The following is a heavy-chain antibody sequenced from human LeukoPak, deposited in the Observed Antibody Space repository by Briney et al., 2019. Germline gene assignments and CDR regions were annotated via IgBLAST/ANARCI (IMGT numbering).Heavy chain of an antibody. Sequence: PGGSLRLSCAASGFTFSAYGMSWVRQSPRKGLEWVSGVSGADGTTYYADSVKGRFTISRGNSKSTLYLQMNSLRAEDTAVYYCAKQRYGGEDYWGQGTLVTVSS. D-gene: IGHD3-16*01. CDR2: VSGADGTT. V-gene: IGHV3-23*01. CDR3: AKQRYGGEDY. J-gene: IGHJ4*02. CDR1: GFTFSAYG.